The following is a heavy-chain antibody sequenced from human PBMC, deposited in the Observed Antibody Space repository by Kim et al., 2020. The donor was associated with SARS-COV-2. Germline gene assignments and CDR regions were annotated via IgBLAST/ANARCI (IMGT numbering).Heavy chain of an antibody. Sequence: ASVKVSCKASGYTFTSYAMHWVRQAPGQRLEWMGWINAGNGNTKYSQKFQGRVTITRDTSASTAYMELSSLRSEDTAVYYCARVPAYYYDSSGWVLYYYYGMDVWGQGTTVTVSS. CDR2: INAGNGNT. D-gene: IGHD3-22*01. CDR1: GYTFTSYA. J-gene: IGHJ6*02. V-gene: IGHV1-3*01. CDR3: ARVPAYYYDSSGWVLYYYYGMDV.